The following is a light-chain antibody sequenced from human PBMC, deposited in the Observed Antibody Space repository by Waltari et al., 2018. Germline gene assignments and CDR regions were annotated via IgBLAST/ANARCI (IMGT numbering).Light chain of an antibody. Sequence: QAALTQPPSMSGSPGQSVTISCTGTSSDIGGYNRVSWYQQNPGKVPKLIIYEVSQRPSGVSDRFSGSKSGTTASLTISGLQAEDEADYYCSSNEGSKTYIFGGGTRLTVL. CDR1: SSDIGGYNR. J-gene: IGLJ2*01. CDR3: SSNEGSKTYI. CDR2: EVS. V-gene: IGLV2-8*01.